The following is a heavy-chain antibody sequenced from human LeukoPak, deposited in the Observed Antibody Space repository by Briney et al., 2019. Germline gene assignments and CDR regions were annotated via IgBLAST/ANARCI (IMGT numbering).Heavy chain of an antibody. CDR3: ARRVRVGAKARSFFDY. Sequence: SETLSLTCTVSGGSISSYYWSWIRQPAGKGLEWIGRIYTCGSTNYNPSLKSRVTISVDTSKNQFSLKLSSVTAADTAEYYCARRVRVGAKARSFFDYWGQGTLVTVSS. J-gene: IGHJ4*02. CDR1: GGSISSYY. V-gene: IGHV4-4*07. D-gene: IGHD1-26*01. CDR2: IYTCGST.